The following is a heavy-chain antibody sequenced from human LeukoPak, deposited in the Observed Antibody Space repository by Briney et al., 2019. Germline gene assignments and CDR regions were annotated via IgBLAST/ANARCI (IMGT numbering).Heavy chain of an antibody. CDR3: AAKSTTSEIVVAGTGWFDP. D-gene: IGHD6-19*01. CDR1: GGSISSSTYY. V-gene: IGHV4-39*01. J-gene: IGHJ5*02. CDR2: IYYTGST. Sequence: SETLSLTCTVSGGSISSSTYYWAWIRQPPGKELEWIGSIYYTGSTYYNPSLKSRVTISVDTSKNQFSLKLSSVTAADTAVYYCAAKSTTSEIVVAGTGWFDPWGQGTLVTVSS.